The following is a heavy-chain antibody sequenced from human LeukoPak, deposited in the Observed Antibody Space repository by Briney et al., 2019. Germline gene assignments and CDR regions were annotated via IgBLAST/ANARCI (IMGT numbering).Heavy chain of an antibody. CDR1: GYTFTSYG. J-gene: IGHJ5*02. Sequence: ASVKVSCKASGYTFTSYGISWVRQAPGQGLEWMGWISAYTGSTNYAQILQGRVTMTTDTSTSTAYMELRSLRSDDTAVYYCARPEYSSSGNWFDPWGQGTLVTVPS. D-gene: IGHD6-6*01. CDR3: ARPEYSSSGNWFDP. V-gene: IGHV1-18*01. CDR2: ISAYTGST.